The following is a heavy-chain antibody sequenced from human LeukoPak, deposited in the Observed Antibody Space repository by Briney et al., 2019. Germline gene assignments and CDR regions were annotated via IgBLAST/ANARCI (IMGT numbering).Heavy chain of an antibody. V-gene: IGHV3-23*01. J-gene: IGHJ4*02. Sequence: GGSLRLSCAASGFTFSSYAMSWVRQAPGKGLEWVSAISGSGGSTYYADSVKGRFTISRDNSKNTLYLQMNSLRAEDTAVYYCAKGRYSSSWYGDFDYWGQGTLVTVSS. CDR1: GFTFSSYA. D-gene: IGHD6-13*01. CDR2: ISGSGGST. CDR3: AKGRYSSSWYGDFDY.